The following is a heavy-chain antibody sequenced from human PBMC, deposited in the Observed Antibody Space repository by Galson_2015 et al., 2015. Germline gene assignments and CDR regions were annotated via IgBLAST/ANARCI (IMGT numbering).Heavy chain of an antibody. Sequence: CSISGDRVSSHIAVWNWIRQSPSRGLEWLGRTYYRSKWSDNYAVSVKSRITINPDTSKNQFSLYLNSVTPEDTALYYCARGNEAFDMWGQGTMVTVSS. CDR2: TYYRSKWSD. CDR1: GDRVSSHIAV. V-gene: IGHV6-1*01. CDR3: ARGNEAFDM. D-gene: IGHD4-23*01. J-gene: IGHJ3*02.